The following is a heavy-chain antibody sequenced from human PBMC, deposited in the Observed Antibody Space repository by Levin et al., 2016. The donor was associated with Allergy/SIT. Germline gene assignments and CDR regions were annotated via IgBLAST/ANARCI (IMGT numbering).Heavy chain of an antibody. J-gene: IGHJ3*02. V-gene: IGHV3-21*04. CDR2: ISSSSYYI. CDR3: ARDGEDTAFALHDAFDI. Sequence: VRQAPGKGPEWVSSISSSSYYIYYADSVKGRFTISRDNAKNSLYLQMNSLRAEDTALYYCARDGEDTAFALHDAFDIWGQGTMVTVSS. D-gene: IGHD5-18*01.